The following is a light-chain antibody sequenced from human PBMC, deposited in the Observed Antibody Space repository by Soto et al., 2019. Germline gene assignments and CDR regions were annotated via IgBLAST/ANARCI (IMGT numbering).Light chain of an antibody. CDR2: QVS. CDR1: SSDVGGYHY. J-gene: IGLJ1*01. CDR3: SSFTSTHTYV. V-gene: IGLV2-14*03. Sequence: QSALTQPASVSGSPGQSITISCTGSSSDVGGYHYVSWYQQHPGKAPKLIIYQVSHRPSGVSDRFSGSKSGNTASLTISGLQGEDEATYYCSSFTSTHTYVFGTGTKGTVL.